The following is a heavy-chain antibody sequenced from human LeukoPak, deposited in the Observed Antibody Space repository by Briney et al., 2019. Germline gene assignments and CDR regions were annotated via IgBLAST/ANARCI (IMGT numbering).Heavy chain of an antibody. CDR3: AREKVTMIVQWDAFDI. CDR1: GFTFSSYW. V-gene: IGHV3-7*01. J-gene: IGHJ3*02. D-gene: IGHD3-22*01. CDR2: IKQDGSEK. Sequence: PGGSLRLSCAASGFTFSSYWMSWVRQAPGKGLEWVANIKQDGSEKYYVDSVKGRFTISRDNAKNSLYLQMNSLRAEDTAVYYCAREKVTMIVQWDAFDIWGQGTMVTVSS.